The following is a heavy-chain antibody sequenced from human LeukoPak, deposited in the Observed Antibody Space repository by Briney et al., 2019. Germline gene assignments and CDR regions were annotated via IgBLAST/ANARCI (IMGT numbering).Heavy chain of an antibody. Sequence: SETLSLTCTVSGGSISSSSYYWGWIRQPPGKGLEWIGSIYYSGSTYYNPSLKSRVTISVDTSKNQFSLKLSSVTAADTAVYYCARGSKWELVNDYWGQGTLVTVSS. D-gene: IGHD1-26*01. V-gene: IGHV4-39*07. CDR1: GGSISSSSYY. CDR3: ARGSKWELVNDY. CDR2: IYYSGST. J-gene: IGHJ4*02.